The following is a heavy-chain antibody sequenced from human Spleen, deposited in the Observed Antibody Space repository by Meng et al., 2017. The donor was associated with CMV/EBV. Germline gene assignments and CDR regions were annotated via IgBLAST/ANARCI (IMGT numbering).Heavy chain of an antibody. V-gene: IGHV1-46*01. CDR3: ARGATGTTRLDYYFDH. CDR2: INPSDDST. CDR1: GSPLPPSY. Sequence: SGSPLPPSYVNWVRQVPGQGLEWMAIINPSDDSTNYAQKFQGGLVMTSDSSTSTVFMELSSLTADDTAVYYCARGATGTTRLDYYFDHWGQGTLVTVSS. D-gene: IGHD1-1*01. J-gene: IGHJ4*02.